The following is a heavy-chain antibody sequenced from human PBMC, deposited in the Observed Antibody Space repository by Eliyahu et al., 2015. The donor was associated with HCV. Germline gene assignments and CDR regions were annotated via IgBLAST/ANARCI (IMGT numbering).Heavy chain of an antibody. Sequence: QLQLQESGPGLVKPSETLSLTCTVSGGSISSSSYYWGWIRQPPGKGLEWIGSIYYRWGHHHNPSLKSRVTISVDTSKNQFSLKLSSVTAADTAVYYCARLQLTQQLINGMDVWGQGTTVTVSS. J-gene: IGHJ6*02. CDR3: ARLQLTQQLINGMDV. CDR1: GGSISSSSYY. V-gene: IGHV4-39*01. CDR2: IYYRWGH. D-gene: IGHD6-13*01.